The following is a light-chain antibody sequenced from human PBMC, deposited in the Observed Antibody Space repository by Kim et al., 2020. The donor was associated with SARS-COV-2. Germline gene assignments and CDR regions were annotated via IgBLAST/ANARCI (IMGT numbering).Light chain of an antibody. CDR3: QQANSLPRT. CDR1: QGIKTY. V-gene: IGKV1D-12*01. CDR2: AAS. J-gene: IGKJ1*01. Sequence: DIQLTQSPSSVSASVGDSVTITCRASQGIKTYLAWYQQKPGKAPKVLIYAASRLQSGVPSRFSGSGSGTDFTLTISSLQPEDFATYYCQQANSLPRTFGQGTKVDIK.